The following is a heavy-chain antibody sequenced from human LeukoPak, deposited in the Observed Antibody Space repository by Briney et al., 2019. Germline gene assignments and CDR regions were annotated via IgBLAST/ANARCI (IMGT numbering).Heavy chain of an antibody. Sequence: SETLSLTCTVSGGSISSTSYYWSWIRQPPGKGLEWIGEINHSGSTNYNPSLESRVTISVDTSKNQFSLKLSSVTAADTAVYYCAGAGAVSQAFDYWGQGTLVTVSS. CDR3: AGAGAVSQAFDY. CDR2: INHSGST. J-gene: IGHJ4*02. CDR1: GGSISSTSYY. D-gene: IGHD3-10*01. V-gene: IGHV4-39*07.